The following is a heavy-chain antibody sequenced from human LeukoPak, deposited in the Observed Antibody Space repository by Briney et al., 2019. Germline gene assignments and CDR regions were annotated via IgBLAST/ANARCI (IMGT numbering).Heavy chain of an antibody. Sequence: ASVKVSCKASGYTFTSYYMHWVRQAPGQGLEWMGIINPSGGSTSYAQKFQGRVTMTRDTSTSTSYMELRSLRSDDTAVYYCARAPNYSGSGSPFWEVWGQGTLVTVSS. CDR1: GYTFTSYY. J-gene: IGHJ4*02. D-gene: IGHD3-10*01. CDR3: ARAPNYSGSGSPFWEV. V-gene: IGHV1-46*01. CDR2: INPSGGST.